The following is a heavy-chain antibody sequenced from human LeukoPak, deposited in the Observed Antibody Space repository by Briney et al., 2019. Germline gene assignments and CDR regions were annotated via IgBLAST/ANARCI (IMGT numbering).Heavy chain of an antibody. Sequence: GASMKVSCKASGYTFTGYYMHWGRQAPGQGLEWMGRINPNSGGTNYAQKFQGRVTMTRDTSISTAYMELSRLRSDDTAVYYCARAVVGKFDAFDIWGQGTMVTVSS. J-gene: IGHJ3*02. CDR3: ARAVVGKFDAFDI. CDR2: INPNSGGT. D-gene: IGHD6-19*01. V-gene: IGHV1-2*06. CDR1: GYTFTGYY.